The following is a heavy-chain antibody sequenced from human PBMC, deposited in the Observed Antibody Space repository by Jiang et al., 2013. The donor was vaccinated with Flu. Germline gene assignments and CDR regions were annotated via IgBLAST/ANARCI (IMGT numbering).Heavy chain of an antibody. CDR1: GDSVSSNSVA. CDR2: TYYRSKWYN. CDR3: ARGSSAYYFFDY. V-gene: IGHV6-1*01. J-gene: IGHJ4*02. Sequence: QTLSLTCATSGDSVSSNSVAWNWIRQPPSRGLEWLGRTYYRSKWYNDYAVSVKSRVTINPDTSKNQFSLQLNSVTPEDTAVYYCARGSSAYYFFDYWGQGTLVTVSS. D-gene: IGHD2-2*01.